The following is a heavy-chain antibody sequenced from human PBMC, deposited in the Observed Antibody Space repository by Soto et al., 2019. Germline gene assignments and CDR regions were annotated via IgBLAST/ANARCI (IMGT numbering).Heavy chain of an antibody. CDR1: GFNFSSYA. CDR3: AREGQPAAGTTPHN. CDR2: ISYDGGKK. Sequence: QEQLVESGGGVVQPGRSLRLSCAASGFNFSSYAMHWVRQAPGKGLEWVAVISYDGGKKYYADSVKGRFTISRDNSKNTLYVEVNSLSDEDTAVYYCAREGQPAAGTTPHNWGQGTLVTVSS. J-gene: IGHJ4*02. D-gene: IGHD6-13*01. V-gene: IGHV3-30*04.